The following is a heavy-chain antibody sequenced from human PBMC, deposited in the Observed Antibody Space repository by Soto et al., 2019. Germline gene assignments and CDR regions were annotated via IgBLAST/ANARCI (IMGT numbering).Heavy chain of an antibody. V-gene: IGHV4-34*01. Sequence: PSETMSLTCAVYGATLRGFDWSWVRQPPGKGLEWIGEINQSGSTNYDPSLKSRVTISLETSKNQFALRLRPVTAADTAIYYCARDPNANAFDIWGRGTMVT. CDR2: INQSGST. CDR3: ARDPNANAFDI. J-gene: IGHJ3*02. CDR1: GATLRGFD.